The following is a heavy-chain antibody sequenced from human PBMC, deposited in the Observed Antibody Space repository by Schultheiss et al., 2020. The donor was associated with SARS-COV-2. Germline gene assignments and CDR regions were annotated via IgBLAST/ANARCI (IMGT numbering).Heavy chain of an antibody. J-gene: IGHJ5*02. CDR3: ARDGLAFDEWELLVGSGNWFDP. D-gene: IGHD1-26*01. CDR2: ISSSSSYI. CDR1: GFTFSNYA. Sequence: GGSLRLSCAASGFTFSNYAMSWVRQAPGKGLEWVSSISSSSSYIYYADSVKGRFTISRDSAKNSQYLQMSNLKAEYTAVYYCARDGLAFDEWELLVGSGNWFDPWGQGTLVTFSS. V-gene: IGHV3-21*06.